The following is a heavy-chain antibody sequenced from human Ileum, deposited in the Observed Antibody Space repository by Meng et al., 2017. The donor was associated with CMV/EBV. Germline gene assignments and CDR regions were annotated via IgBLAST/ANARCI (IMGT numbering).Heavy chain of an antibody. V-gene: IGHV7-4-1*02. Sequence: SCRASGYNFTSNNMIWVRQAPGQGPEWMGWINTNTGNPTYAQGFTGRFVFSLDTSVTTAYLEISNLEAEDTAVYYCARDGLSGRYFDYWGQGTLVTVSS. CDR2: INTNTGNP. CDR1: GYNFTSNN. CDR3: ARDGLSGRYFDY. D-gene: IGHD1-26*01. J-gene: IGHJ4*02.